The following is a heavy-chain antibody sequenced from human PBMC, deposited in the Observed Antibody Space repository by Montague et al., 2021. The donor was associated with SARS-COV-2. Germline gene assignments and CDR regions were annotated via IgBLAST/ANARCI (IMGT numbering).Heavy chain of an antibody. CDR1: GFTFSNYA. J-gene: IGHJ3*02. V-gene: IGHV3-30-3*02. D-gene: IGHD1-26*01. Sequence: SLRLSCAASGFTFSNYAMHWVRQAPGKGLEWVAVISYDGSNKYYADSVKGRFTISRDNSKNTLYLQMNSLRAEDTAVYYCAKSAWGVTDAFDIWGQGTMVTVSS. CDR2: ISYDGSNK. CDR3: AKSAWGVTDAFDI.